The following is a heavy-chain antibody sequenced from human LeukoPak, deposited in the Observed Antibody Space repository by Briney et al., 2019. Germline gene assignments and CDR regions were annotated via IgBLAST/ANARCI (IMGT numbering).Heavy chain of an antibody. Sequence: SETLSLTCTVSSGSISTSNYYWGWVRQPPGKALEWIGNIFCSGSTYYSPSLKSRVTISVDTSKNQFSLKLSSVTAADTAIYYCARKPTTSDAFDMWGQGTMVTVSS. D-gene: IGHD1-26*01. CDR1: SGSISTSNYY. CDR2: IFCSGST. J-gene: IGHJ3*02. CDR3: ARKPTTSDAFDM. V-gene: IGHV4-39*07.